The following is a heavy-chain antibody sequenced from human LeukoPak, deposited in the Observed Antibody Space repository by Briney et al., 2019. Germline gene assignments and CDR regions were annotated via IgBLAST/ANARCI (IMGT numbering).Heavy chain of an antibody. CDR2: INSDGSST. J-gene: IGHJ5*02. D-gene: IGHD2-2*01. CDR1: GFTFSSYW. CDR3: ARGPAAIGWFDP. Sequence: GGSLRLSCAASGFTFSSYWMHWVRQAPGKGLVWVSRINSDGSSTSYADSVKDRFTISRDNAKNTLYLQVNSLRAEDTAVYYCARGPAAIGWFDPWGQGTLVTVSS. V-gene: IGHV3-74*01.